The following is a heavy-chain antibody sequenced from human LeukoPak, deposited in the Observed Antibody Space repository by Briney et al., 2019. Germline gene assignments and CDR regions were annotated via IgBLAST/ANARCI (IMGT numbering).Heavy chain of an antibody. CDR3: ARHTDSSSWFSTFDY. V-gene: IGHV4-59*04. D-gene: IGHD6-13*01. CDR1: GGSISSYH. CDR2: IYYSGST. Sequence: PSETLSLTCTVSGGSISSYHWSWIRQPPGKELEWIGYIYYSGSTYYNPSLKSRVTISVDTSKNQFSLKLSSVTAADTAVYYCARHTDSSSWFSTFDYWGQGTLVTVSS. J-gene: IGHJ4*02.